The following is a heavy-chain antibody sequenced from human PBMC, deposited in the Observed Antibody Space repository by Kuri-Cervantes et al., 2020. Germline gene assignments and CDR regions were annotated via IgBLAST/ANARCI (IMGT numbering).Heavy chain of an antibody. J-gene: IGHJ4*02. Sequence: GESLKISCAASGFTFDDYGMSWVRQAPGKGLEWVSAISGSGGSTYYADSVKGRFTFSRDNSKNTLYLQMNSLRAEDTAVYYCAKGSGDYWGQGTLVTGSS. CDR3: AKGSGDY. CDR2: ISGSGGST. D-gene: IGHD2-15*01. V-gene: IGHV3-23*01. CDR1: GFTFDDYG.